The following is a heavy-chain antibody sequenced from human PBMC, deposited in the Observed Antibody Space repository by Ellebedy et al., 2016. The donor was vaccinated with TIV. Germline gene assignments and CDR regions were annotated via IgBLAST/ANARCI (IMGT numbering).Heavy chain of an antibody. Sequence: GESLKISCAASGFTFSSYSMNWVRQAPGKGLEWVSYISSSSTIYYADPVKGRFTISRDNAKNSLYLQMNSLRDEDTAVYYCARGLTMYYFDYWGQGTLVTVSS. J-gene: IGHJ4*02. V-gene: IGHV3-48*02. CDR1: GFTFSSYS. CDR3: ARGLTMYYFDY. CDR2: ISSSSTI. D-gene: IGHD3-10*02.